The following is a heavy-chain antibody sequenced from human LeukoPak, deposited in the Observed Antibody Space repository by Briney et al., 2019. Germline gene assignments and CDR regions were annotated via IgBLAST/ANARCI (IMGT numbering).Heavy chain of an antibody. Sequence: ASVKVSCKASGYTFTGYYMHWVRQAPGQGLEWMGWINPNSGGTNYAQKFQGRVTMTRDTSISTAYMELSRLRSDDTAAYYCARDRHYYDSSGYYDYWGQGTLVTVSS. CDR3: ARDRHYYDSSGYYDY. V-gene: IGHV1-2*02. J-gene: IGHJ4*02. CDR2: INPNSGGT. CDR1: GYTFTGYY. D-gene: IGHD3-22*01.